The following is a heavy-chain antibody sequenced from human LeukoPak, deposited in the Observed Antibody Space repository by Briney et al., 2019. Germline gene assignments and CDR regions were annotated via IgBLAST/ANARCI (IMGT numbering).Heavy chain of an antibody. V-gene: IGHV4-38-2*01. J-gene: IGHJ4*02. CDR3: ASTRTSSPTAPYSSGPSYY. CDR2: IYHSGST. D-gene: IGHD6-19*01. CDR1: GYSISSGYY. Sequence: SETLSLTCAVSGYSISSGYYWGWIRQPPGKGLEWIGSIYHSGSTYYNPSLKSRVTISVDTSKNQFSLKLSSVTAADTAVYYCASTRTSSPTAPYSSGPSYYWGQGTLVTVSS.